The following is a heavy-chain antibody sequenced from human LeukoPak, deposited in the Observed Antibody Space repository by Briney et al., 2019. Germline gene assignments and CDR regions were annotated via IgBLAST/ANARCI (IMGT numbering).Heavy chain of an antibody. D-gene: IGHD3-22*01. V-gene: IGHV1-2*02. CDR2: INPNSGGT. J-gene: IGHJ3*02. CDR1: GYTFTGYY. Sequence: ASVKVSCKASGYTFTGYYMHWVRQAPGQGLEWMGWINPNSGGTNYAQKFQGRVTMTTDTSTSTAYMELRSLRSDDTAVYYCARGDYYDSSGYAFDIWGQGTMVTVSS. CDR3: ARGDYYDSSGYAFDI.